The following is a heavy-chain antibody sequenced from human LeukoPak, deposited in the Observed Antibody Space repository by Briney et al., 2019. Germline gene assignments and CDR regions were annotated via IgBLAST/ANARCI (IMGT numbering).Heavy chain of an antibody. CDR2: IHIDGET. CDR3: ARDGLDSSGPVAFDI. J-gene: IGHJ3*02. V-gene: IGHV3-66*01. CDR1: GITISGNY. Sequence: GGSLRLSCVASGITISGNYMSWVRQAPGKGLQWVAIIHIDGETHYADSVKGRFTISRGSSKNTVYLQMNSLRSEDTAVYYCARDGLDSSGPVAFDIWGQGAMVAVAS. D-gene: IGHD3-22*01.